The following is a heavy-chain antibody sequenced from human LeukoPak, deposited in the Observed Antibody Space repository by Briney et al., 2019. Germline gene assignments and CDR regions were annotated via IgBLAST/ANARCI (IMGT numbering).Heavy chain of an antibody. Sequence: SETLSLTCTVSGGSISSYYWSWIRQPPGKGLEWIGYIYYSGSTNYNPSLKSRVTISADTSKNQFSLKLSSVTAADTAVYYCATNRRRSYGSGSYLWYFDLWGRGTLVTVSS. CDR3: ATNRRRSYGSGSYLWYFDL. CDR2: IYYSGST. CDR1: GGSISSYY. D-gene: IGHD3-10*01. J-gene: IGHJ2*01. V-gene: IGHV4-59*08.